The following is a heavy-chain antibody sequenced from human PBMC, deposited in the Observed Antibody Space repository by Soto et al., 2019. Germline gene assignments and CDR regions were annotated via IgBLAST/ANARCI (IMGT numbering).Heavy chain of an antibody. CDR1: SAPVSSTYT. CDR3: ARLHGYCISSSCHGHYAMDV. J-gene: IGHJ6*02. V-gene: IGHV4-39*01. Sequence: SETLSLTCTVSSAPVSSTYTWGWIRQPPGKGLEWIGSIYYSGSTYYNPSLNSRVTVSVDTSKNQFSLKVTSVTAADTAVYYCARLHGYCISSSCHGHYAMDVWGQGTTVTVSS. D-gene: IGHD2-2*01. CDR2: IYYSGST.